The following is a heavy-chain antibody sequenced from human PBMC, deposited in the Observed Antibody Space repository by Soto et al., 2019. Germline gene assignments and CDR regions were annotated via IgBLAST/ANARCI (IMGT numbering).Heavy chain of an antibody. CDR1: GGSFSGYY. D-gene: IGHD3-22*01. J-gene: IGHJ6*02. CDR2: INHSGST. V-gene: IGHV4-34*01. Sequence: SETLSLTCAVYGGSFSGYYWSWIRQPPGKGLEWIGEINHSGSTNYNPSLKSRVTISVDTSKNQFSLKLSSVTAADTAVYYCAREGSFSSGYYYKGGYYYGMDVWGQGTTVTVSS. CDR3: AREGSFSSGYYYKGGYYYGMDV.